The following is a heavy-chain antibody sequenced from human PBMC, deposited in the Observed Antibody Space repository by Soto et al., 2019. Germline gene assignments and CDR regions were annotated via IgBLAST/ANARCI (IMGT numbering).Heavy chain of an antibody. CDR2: ISAYNGNT. Sequence: ASVKVSCKASGYTFTSYGISWVRQAPGQGLEWMGWISAYNGNTNYAQKLQGRVTMTTDTSTSTAYMELRSLRSDDTAVYYCARDRFRSGSPRPGSPASNWFDPWGQGTLVTVSS. CDR3: ARDRFRSGSPRPGSPASNWFDP. D-gene: IGHD1-26*01. J-gene: IGHJ5*02. CDR1: GYTFTSYG. V-gene: IGHV1-18*01.